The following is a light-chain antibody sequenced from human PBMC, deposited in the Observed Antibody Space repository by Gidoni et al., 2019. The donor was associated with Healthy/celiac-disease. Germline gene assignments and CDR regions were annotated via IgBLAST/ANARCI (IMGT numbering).Light chain of an antibody. CDR1: QSISSY. V-gene: IGKV1-39*01. Sequence: DIQMTQSPSSLSASVGYRVTITCRASQSISSYLNWYQQKPGKAPKILIYAASSLQSGVTSRFSGSGSGTDFTRTISSLQPEDFATYYCQQSYSTPRTFGQGTKVEIK. CDR3: QQSYSTPRT. CDR2: AAS. J-gene: IGKJ1*01.